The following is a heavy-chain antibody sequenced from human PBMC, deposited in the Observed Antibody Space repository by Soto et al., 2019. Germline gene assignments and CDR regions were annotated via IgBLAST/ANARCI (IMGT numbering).Heavy chain of an antibody. CDR2: INPNSGGT. J-gene: IGHJ3*02. CDR3: ARGQEWIAAASDAFDI. CDR1: GYTFTGYY. D-gene: IGHD6-13*01. V-gene: IGHV1-2*04. Sequence: GASVKVSCKASGYTFTGYYMHWVRQAPGQGLEWMGWINPNSGGTNYAQKFQGWVTMTRDTSISTAYMELSRLRSDDTAVYYCARGQEWIAAASDAFDIWGQGTMVTVSS.